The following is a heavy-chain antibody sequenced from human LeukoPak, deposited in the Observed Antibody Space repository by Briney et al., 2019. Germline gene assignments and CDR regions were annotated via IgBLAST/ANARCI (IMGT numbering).Heavy chain of an antibody. Sequence: ASVTLSCKASGYTFTSHYVHWVRQAPGQGLEWMGIIHPSGGTTSYARKFQGRVTLTRDMSTDTVYMELSTLRSEDTAVYYCARDRTTVTTQWDDAFDIWGQGTLVTVS. J-gene: IGHJ3*02. CDR3: ARDRTTVTTQWDDAFDI. V-gene: IGHV1-46*01. CDR1: GYTFTSHY. CDR2: IHPSGGTT. D-gene: IGHD4-17*01.